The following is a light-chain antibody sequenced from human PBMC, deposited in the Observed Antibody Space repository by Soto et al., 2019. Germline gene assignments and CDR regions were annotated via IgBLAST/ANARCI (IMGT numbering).Light chain of an antibody. Sequence: DIVMTQSPDSLAVSLGERATINCKSSQSVLYSSTNKNYLAWYQQKPGQPPKLLIYWASTRESGVPDRFSGSGSATDFTLTTSGLQAEDVAVYYCQQYCATPITFGQGTRLEIK. CDR1: QSVLYSSTNKNY. V-gene: IGKV4-1*01. CDR3: QQYCATPIT. CDR2: WAS. J-gene: IGKJ5*01.